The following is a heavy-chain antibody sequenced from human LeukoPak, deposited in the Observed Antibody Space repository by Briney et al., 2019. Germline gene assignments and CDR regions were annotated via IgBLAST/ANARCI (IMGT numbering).Heavy chain of an antibody. D-gene: IGHD3-10*01. Sequence: ASVKVSCKASGYTFTSYAITWVRQAPGQGLEWMGWISVYSGNTHYAQKLQGRVTMTTDTSTSTAYMELRSLRSDDTAVYYCARDGQVRGVISRPWDYWGQGTLVTVSS. V-gene: IGHV1-18*01. J-gene: IGHJ4*02. CDR2: ISVYSGNT. CDR3: ARDGQVRGVISRPWDY. CDR1: GYTFTSYA.